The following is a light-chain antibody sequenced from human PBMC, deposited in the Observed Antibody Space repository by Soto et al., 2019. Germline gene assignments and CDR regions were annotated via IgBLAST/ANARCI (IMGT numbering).Light chain of an antibody. CDR3: QKYNGAPPET. CDR2: AAS. V-gene: IGKV1-27*01. Sequence: DIQMTQSPSSLSATVGDRVTITCRASQDISNYLAWHQQKPGKVPKLLIYAASTLHPGVPSRFSGSGSGTDFTLTISSLQPEDVATYYCQKYNGAPPETFGPGTKVAIK. J-gene: IGKJ3*01. CDR1: QDISNY.